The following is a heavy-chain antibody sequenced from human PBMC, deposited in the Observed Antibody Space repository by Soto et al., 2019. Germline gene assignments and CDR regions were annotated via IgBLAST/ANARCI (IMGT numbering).Heavy chain of an antibody. CDR1: GFTFSTFW. J-gene: IGHJ4*02. CDR3: ARVRPGNYSDY. Sequence: EVLLVESGGGLVQPGGSLRLSCAASGFTFSTFWMDWVRQAPGKGLEWVAKIKEDGSEKYYADSVKGRFIISRDNARNSVYLQMNSLRAEDTAVCYCARVRPGNYSDYWGQGTLVTVSS. V-gene: IGHV3-7*03. D-gene: IGHD3-10*01. CDR2: IKEDGSEK.